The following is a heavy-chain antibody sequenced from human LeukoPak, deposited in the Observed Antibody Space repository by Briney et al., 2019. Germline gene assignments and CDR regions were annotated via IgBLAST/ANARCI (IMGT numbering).Heavy chain of an antibody. D-gene: IGHD5-18*01. J-gene: IGHJ4*02. Sequence: GGSLRLSCAASGFTFSSYWMSWVRQAPGKGLEWVANIKQDGSEKYYVDSVRGRFTISRDNAKNSLYLQMNSLRAEDTAVYYCAKAPANYVDTAMGTFDYWGQGTLVTVSS. CDR3: AKAPANYVDTAMGTFDY. CDR2: IKQDGSEK. CDR1: GFTFSSYW. V-gene: IGHV3-7*03.